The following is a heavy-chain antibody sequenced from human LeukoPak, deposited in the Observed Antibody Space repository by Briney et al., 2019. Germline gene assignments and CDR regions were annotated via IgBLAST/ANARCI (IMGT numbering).Heavy chain of an antibody. Sequence: GGSLRLSCAASGFTFSSYGMHWVRQAPGKGLEWVAVIWYDGSNKYYADSVKGRFTISRDNSKNTLYLQMNSLRAEDTAVHYCVREGELRDFFDYWGQGTLVTVSS. D-gene: IGHD3-16*01. CDR2: IWYDGSNK. V-gene: IGHV3-33*01. CDR1: GFTFSSYG. J-gene: IGHJ4*02. CDR3: VREGELRDFFDY.